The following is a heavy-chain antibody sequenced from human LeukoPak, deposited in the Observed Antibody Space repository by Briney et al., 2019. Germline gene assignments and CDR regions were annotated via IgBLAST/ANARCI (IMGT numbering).Heavy chain of an antibody. CDR3: ARGTGWGAYYYYYYYMDV. V-gene: IGHV1-69*05. Sequence: SVKVSCKASGGTFSSYAISWVRQAPGQGLEWMGGIIPIFGTANYAQKFQGRVTMTRNTSISTAYMELSSLRSEDTAVYYCARGTGWGAYYYYYYYMDVWGKGTTVTVSS. D-gene: IGHD6-19*01. CDR1: GGTFSSYA. CDR2: IIPIFGTA. J-gene: IGHJ6*03.